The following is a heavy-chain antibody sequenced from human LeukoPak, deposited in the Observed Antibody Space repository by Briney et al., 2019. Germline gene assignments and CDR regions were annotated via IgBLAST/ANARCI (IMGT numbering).Heavy chain of an antibody. Sequence: GESLRLSCAASGFPFSTYAMSWVRQAPGKGLEWVSLISASGGSTYYADSVMGRFTISRNSRNTLYLQMNSLRAEDTAVYYCAKGSFGELLNNWFDPWGQGTLVTVSS. CDR3: AKGSFGELLNNWFDP. J-gene: IGHJ5*02. V-gene: IGHV3-23*01. D-gene: IGHD3-10*01. CDR1: GFPFSTYA. CDR2: ISASGGST.